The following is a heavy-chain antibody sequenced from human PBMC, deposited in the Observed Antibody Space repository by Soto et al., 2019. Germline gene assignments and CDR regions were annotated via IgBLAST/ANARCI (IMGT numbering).Heavy chain of an antibody. V-gene: IGHV3-23*01. CDR1: GFTFSSYA. CDR3: AKDQNPITITIFGVVTPWY. D-gene: IGHD3-3*01. CDR2: ISGSGGST. Sequence: EVQLLESGGGLVQPGGSLRLSCAASGFTFSSYAMSWVRQAPGKGLEWVSAISGSGGSTYYADSVKGRFTISRDNSKNTLYLQMNSLRAEDTAVYYCAKDQNPITITIFGVVTPWYWGQGTLVTVSS. J-gene: IGHJ4*02.